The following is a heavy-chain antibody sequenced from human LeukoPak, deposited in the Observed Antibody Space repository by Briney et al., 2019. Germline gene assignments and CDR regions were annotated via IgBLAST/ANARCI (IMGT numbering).Heavy chain of an antibody. J-gene: IGHJ4*02. CDR3: ARDSGRGVAGNLDY. CDR2: IIPIFGTA. CDR1: GYTFTGYY. V-gene: IGHV1-69*13. Sequence: GVSVKVSCKASGYTFTGYYMHWVRQAPGQGLEWMGGIIPIFGTANYAQKFQGRVTITADESTSTAYMELSSLRSEDTAVYYCARDSGRGVAGNLDYWGQGTLVTVSS. D-gene: IGHD6-19*01.